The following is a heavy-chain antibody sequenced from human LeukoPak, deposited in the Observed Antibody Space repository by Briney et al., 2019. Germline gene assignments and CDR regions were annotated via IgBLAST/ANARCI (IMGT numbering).Heavy chain of an antibody. D-gene: IGHD3-9*01. CDR1: GGSISGYY. V-gene: IGHV4-59*01. CDR3: ARVLRYFDWLPTPGAFDT. Sequence: PSETLSLTCTLSGGSISGYYWNWIRQPPGEGREWIGFIYYSGSTNYNPSLKSRVTISVDTSKNQFSLKLSSVTAADTAVYYCARVLRYFDWLPTPGAFDTWGQGTMVTVSS. CDR2: IYYSGST. J-gene: IGHJ3*02.